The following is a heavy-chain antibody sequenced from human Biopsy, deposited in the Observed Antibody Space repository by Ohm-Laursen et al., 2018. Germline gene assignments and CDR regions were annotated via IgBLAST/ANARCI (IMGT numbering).Heavy chain of an antibody. V-gene: IGHV1-46*01. Sequence: ASVKVSCNASGYTFTTYYIHWVRQAPGQGLEWMGIINTGGNSTAYTQNFQGRVTMTWDTPTTTVYMELSSLRSEDTAVYYCVLASFDYWGQGTLVTVPS. CDR1: GYTFTTYY. J-gene: IGHJ4*02. CDR3: VLASFDY. CDR2: INTGGNST.